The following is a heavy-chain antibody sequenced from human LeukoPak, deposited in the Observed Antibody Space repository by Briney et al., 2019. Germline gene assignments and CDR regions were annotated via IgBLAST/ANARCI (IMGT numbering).Heavy chain of an antibody. CDR1: GGTFSSYA. CDR3: ARMTTVTTDY. Sequence: ASVKVSCKASGGTFSSYAISWVRQAPGQGLEWMGWISAYNGNTNYAQKLQGRVTMTTDTSTSTAYMELRSLRSDDTAVYYCARMTTVTTDYWGQGTLVTVSS. J-gene: IGHJ4*02. CDR2: ISAYNGNT. V-gene: IGHV1-18*01. D-gene: IGHD4-17*01.